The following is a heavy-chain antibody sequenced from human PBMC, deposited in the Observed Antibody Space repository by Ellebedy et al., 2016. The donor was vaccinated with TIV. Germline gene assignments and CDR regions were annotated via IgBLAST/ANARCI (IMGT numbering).Heavy chain of an antibody. J-gene: IGHJ6*02. V-gene: IGHV4-59*01. CDR2: IYYSGST. CDR3: ARGAMYYYGSGSYYAYYYYGMDV. D-gene: IGHD3-10*01. Sequence: MPGGSLRLSCTVSGGSISSYYGSWIRQPPGKGLEWIGYIYYSGSTNYNPSLKSRVTISVDTSKNQFSLKLSSVTAADTAVYYCARGAMYYYGSGSYYAYYYYGMDVWGQGTTVTVSS. CDR1: GGSISSYY.